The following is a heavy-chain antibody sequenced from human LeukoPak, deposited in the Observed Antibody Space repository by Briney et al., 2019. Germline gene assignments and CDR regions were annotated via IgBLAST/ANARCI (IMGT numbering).Heavy chain of an antibody. J-gene: IGHJ5*02. CDR2: INPNTGGT. Sequence: ASVKVSCKASGYTFTGHYMHWVRQAPGQGREWIGWINPNTGGTNYAQKFQGRVTMTRDTSISTVYMELSGLRSDDTAVYYCARVLGYCSGGRCYDWFDPWGQGTLVIVSS. CDR1: GYTFTGHY. V-gene: IGHV1-2*02. CDR3: ARVLGYCSGGRCYDWFDP. D-gene: IGHD2-15*01.